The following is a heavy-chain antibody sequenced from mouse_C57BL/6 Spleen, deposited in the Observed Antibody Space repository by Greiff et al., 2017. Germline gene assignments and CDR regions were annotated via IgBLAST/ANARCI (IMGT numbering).Heavy chain of an antibody. V-gene: IGHV1-55*01. CDR1: GYTFTSYW. CDR3: ARGSCTTVVGYAMDY. J-gene: IGHJ4*01. Sequence: QVQLQQPGAELVKPGASVKMSCKASGYTFTSYWITWVKQRPGQGLEWIGDIYPGSGSTNYNEKFKSKATLTVDTSSSTAYMQLSSLTSEDSAVYYCARGSCTTVVGYAMDYWGQGTSVTVSS. CDR2: IYPGSGST. D-gene: IGHD1-1*01.